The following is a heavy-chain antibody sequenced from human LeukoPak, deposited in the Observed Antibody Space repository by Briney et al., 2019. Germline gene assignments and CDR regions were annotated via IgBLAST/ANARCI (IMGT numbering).Heavy chain of an antibody. V-gene: IGHV4-59*08. J-gene: IGHJ3*02. CDR1: GGSISSYY. CDR2: IYYSGST. Sequence: SETLSLTCTVSGGSISSYYWRWIRQPPGKGLEWIGYIYYSGSTNYNPSLKSRVTISVDTSKNQFSLKLSSVTAADTAVYYCARLFGRDGYLDAFDIWGQGTMVTVSS. CDR3: ARLFGRDGYLDAFDI. D-gene: IGHD5-24*01.